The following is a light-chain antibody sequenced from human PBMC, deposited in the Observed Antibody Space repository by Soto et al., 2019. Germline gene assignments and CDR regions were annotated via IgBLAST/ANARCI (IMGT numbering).Light chain of an antibody. J-gene: IGKJ5*01. CDR1: QSISSTY. V-gene: IGKV3-20*01. Sequence: EIVLTQSPGTLSLSPGERATLSCRASQSISSTYLTWYHQKPGQAPRLLIYDAYRRATGIQDRFSGSGSGTDFSLTISRLEPEDFAVYCCKQYGSLPITFGQGTRLEIK. CDR2: DAY. CDR3: KQYGSLPIT.